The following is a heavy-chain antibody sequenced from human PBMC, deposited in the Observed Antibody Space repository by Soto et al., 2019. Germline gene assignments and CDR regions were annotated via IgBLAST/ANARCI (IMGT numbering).Heavy chain of an antibody. V-gene: IGHV3-33*01. CDR3: ARDPRIWFGELGVDY. CDR2: IWYDGSNK. J-gene: IGHJ4*02. Sequence: QVQLVESGGGVVQPGRSLRLSCAASGFTFSSYGMHWVRQAPCKGLEWVGVIWYDGSNKYYADSVKGRFTISRDNSKNTLYLQMNSLRAEDTAVYYCARDPRIWFGELGVDYWGQGTLVTVSS. CDR1: GFTFSSYG. D-gene: IGHD3-10*01.